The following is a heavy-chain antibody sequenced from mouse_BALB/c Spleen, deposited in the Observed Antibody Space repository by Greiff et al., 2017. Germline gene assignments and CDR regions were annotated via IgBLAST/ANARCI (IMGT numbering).Heavy chain of an antibody. J-gene: IGHJ1*01. CDR3: ARGEDYDEYFDV. Sequence: EVMLVESGGGLVKPGGSLKLSCAASGFTFSDYFMHWVRQTPEKRLEWVGTISDGGSYTYYPDSVKGRFTISRDNAKNNLYLQMSSLKSEDTAMYYYARGEDYDEYFDVWGAGTTVTVSS. CDR2: ISDGGSYT. D-gene: IGHD2-4*01. CDR1: GFTFSDYF. V-gene: IGHV5-4*02.